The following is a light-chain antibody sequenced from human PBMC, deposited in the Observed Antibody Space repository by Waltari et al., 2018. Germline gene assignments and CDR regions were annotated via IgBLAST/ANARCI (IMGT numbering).Light chain of an antibody. CDR3: QQSQGVPFT. V-gene: IGKV1-39*01. J-gene: IGKJ2*01. CDR1: LSISTW. CDR2: AAS. Sequence: DIQMTQSPSTLSASVGDTIAITCRASLSISTWLAWYQQKPGKAPKLLIYAASTLQSGVPSRFTGSGYGTDFTLTISSLQPEDIATYSCQQSQGVPFTFGQGTKVELK.